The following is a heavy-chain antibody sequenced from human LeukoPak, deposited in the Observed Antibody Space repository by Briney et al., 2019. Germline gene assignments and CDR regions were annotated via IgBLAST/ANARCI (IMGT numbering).Heavy chain of an antibody. CDR2: INTNTGNP. D-gene: IGHD5-18*01. CDR3: ARGGSWIQLWFNSPVQNWFDP. Sequence: ASVKVSCKASGYTFTGYYMHWVRQAPGQGLEWMGWINTNTGNPTYAQGFTGRFVFSLDTSVSTAYLQISSLKAEDTAVYYCARGGSWIQLWFNSPVQNWFDPWGQGTLVTVSS. CDR1: GYTFTGYY. J-gene: IGHJ5*02. V-gene: IGHV7-4-1*02.